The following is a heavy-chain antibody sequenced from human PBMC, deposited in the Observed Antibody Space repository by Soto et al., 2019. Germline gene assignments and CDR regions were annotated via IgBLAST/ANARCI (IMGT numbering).Heavy chain of an antibody. CDR2: ISAYNGNT. Sequence: GASVKVSCKASGYTFTSYGISWVRQAPGQGLEWMGWISAYNGNTNYAQKLQGRVTMTTDTSTSTAYMELRSLRSDDTAVYYCASAIGYCSGGSCSLNWFDPWGQGTLVTVSS. D-gene: IGHD2-15*01. V-gene: IGHV1-18*01. CDR1: GYTFTSYG. J-gene: IGHJ5*02. CDR3: ASAIGYCSGGSCSLNWFDP.